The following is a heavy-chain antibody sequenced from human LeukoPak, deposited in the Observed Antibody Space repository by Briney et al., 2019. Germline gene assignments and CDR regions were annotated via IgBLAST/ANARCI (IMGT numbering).Heavy chain of an antibody. CDR3: ATDLSYMVRGVFDP. J-gene: IGHJ5*02. D-gene: IGHD3-10*01. CDR1: GYTLTELS. Sequence: ASVKVSCKVSGYTLTELSMHWVRLAPGKGLEWMGGFDPEDGETIYAQKFQGRVTMTEDTSTDTAYMELSSLRSEDTAVYYCATDLSYMVRGVFDPWGQGTLVTVSS. CDR2: FDPEDGET. V-gene: IGHV1-24*01.